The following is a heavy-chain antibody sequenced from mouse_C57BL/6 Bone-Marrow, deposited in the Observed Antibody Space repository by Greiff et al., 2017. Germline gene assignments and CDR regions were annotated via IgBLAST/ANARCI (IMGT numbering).Heavy chain of an antibody. J-gene: IGHJ3*01. D-gene: IGHD2-5*01. CDR2: IDPSDSYT. CDR1: GYTFTSYW. Sequence: QVQLQQPGAELVKPGASVKLSCKASGYTFTSYWMQWVKQRPGQGLEWIGEIDPSDSYTNYNQKFKGKATLTVDTSSSTAYMQLSSLTSEDSAVYYCARRPYYSNYVLRSFAYWGQGTLVTVSA. CDR3: ARRPYYSNYVLRSFAY. V-gene: IGHV1-50*01.